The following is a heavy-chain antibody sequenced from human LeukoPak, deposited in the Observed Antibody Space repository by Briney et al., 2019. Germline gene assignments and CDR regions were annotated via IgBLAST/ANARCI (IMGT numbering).Heavy chain of an antibody. Sequence: PGGSLRLSCAASGFTFSSYGMHWVRQAPGQGLEWVGWISVRNGDRKYAQKFQGRVTVTTDTAANTAFMELRSLRSDDTTVYYCVRDEAYDPDYWGQGTLVTVSS. CDR2: ISVRNGDR. CDR3: VRDEAYDPDY. V-gene: IGHV1-18*01. CDR1: GFTFSSYG. D-gene: IGHD3-22*01. J-gene: IGHJ4*02.